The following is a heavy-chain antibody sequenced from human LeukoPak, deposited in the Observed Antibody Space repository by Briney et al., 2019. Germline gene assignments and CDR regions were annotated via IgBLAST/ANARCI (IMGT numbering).Heavy chain of an antibody. CDR3: ARDPGDYYDSSGYGWGYFQH. CDR1: GGSISSYY. V-gene: IGHV4-59*01. CDR2: IYYSGST. J-gene: IGHJ1*01. D-gene: IGHD3-22*01. Sequence: SETLSLTCTVSGGSISSYYWSWIRQPPGKGLEWIGYIYYSGSTNYNPSLKSRVTISVDTSKNQFSLKLSSVTAADTAVYYCARDPGDYYDSSGYGWGYFQHWGQGTLVTVSS.